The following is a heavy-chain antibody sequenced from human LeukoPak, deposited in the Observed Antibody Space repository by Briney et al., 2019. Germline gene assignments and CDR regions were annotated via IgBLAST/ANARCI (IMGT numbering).Heavy chain of an antibody. CDR1: GYTFTGYY. CDR2: INPNSGGT. Sequence: ASVKVSCKASGYTFTGYYMHWVRQAPGQGLEWMGWINPNSGGTNYAQKFQGRVTMTRDTSISTAYMELSRLRSDDTAVYYCARQWVYSSHDGGLVYWGQGTLVTASS. CDR3: ARQWVYSSHDGGLVY. V-gene: IGHV1-2*02. J-gene: IGHJ4*02. D-gene: IGHD6-13*01.